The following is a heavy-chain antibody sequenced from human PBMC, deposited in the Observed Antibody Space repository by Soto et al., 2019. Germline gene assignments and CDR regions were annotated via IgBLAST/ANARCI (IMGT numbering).Heavy chain of an antibody. Sequence: QVQLVQSGAEVKKPGASVKVSCKASGYTFTSYGISWVRRAPGQGLEWMGWISPYNGNTNYAQNLQGRVTMTTDTSTSTAYMELRSLRSDDTAVYYCARDRRYNWNYGWFDPWGQGTLVTVSS. CDR2: ISPYNGNT. V-gene: IGHV1-18*01. CDR3: ARDRRYNWNYGWFDP. D-gene: IGHD1-7*01. CDR1: GYTFTSYG. J-gene: IGHJ5*02.